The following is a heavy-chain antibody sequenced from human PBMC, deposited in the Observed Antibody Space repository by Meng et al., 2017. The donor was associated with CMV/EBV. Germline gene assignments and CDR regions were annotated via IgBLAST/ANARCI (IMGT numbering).Heavy chain of an antibody. CDR1: GGSISSSDYY. CDR2: MFYNGNT. D-gene: IGHD2-2*01. CDR3: ARDPGRYCSSSSSCLNYGMDV. V-gene: IGHV4-39*07. Sequence: SETLSLTCTVSGGSISSSDYYWGWIRQPPGKGLEWIGSMFYNGNTYYNPSLKSRVTISLHTSKKSFSLKLNSVTAADTAVYYCARDPGRYCSSSSSCLNYGMDVWGQGTTVTVSS. J-gene: IGHJ6*02.